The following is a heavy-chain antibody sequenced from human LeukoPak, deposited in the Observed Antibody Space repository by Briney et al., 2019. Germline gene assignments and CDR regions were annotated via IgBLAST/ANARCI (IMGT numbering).Heavy chain of an antibody. V-gene: IGHV1-2*02. D-gene: IGHD3-22*01. CDR2: INPNSGGT. Sequence: ASVKVSCKASGYTFTGYYMHWVRQAPGQGLEWMGWINPNSGGTNYAQKFQGRVTMTRDTSISTAYMELSRLRSDDTAVYYCAKERIVVVIEYYFDYWGQGTLVTVSS. J-gene: IGHJ4*02. CDR1: GYTFTGYY. CDR3: AKERIVVVIEYYFDY.